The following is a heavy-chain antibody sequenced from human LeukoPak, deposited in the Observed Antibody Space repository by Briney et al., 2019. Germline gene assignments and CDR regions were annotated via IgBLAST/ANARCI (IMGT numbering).Heavy chain of an antibody. J-gene: IGHJ4*02. Sequence: AGESLRLSCVGSGLTFSSYEMSWVRQAPGKGLAWVSYISSSGTTILYADSVKGRFTISRDNAKNSLYLQMNSLRVEDTAIYYCVRDGSYSDYWGQGTLVTVSS. CDR3: VRDGSYSDY. D-gene: IGHD1-26*01. CDR1: GLTFSSYE. CDR2: ISSSGTTI. V-gene: IGHV3-48*03.